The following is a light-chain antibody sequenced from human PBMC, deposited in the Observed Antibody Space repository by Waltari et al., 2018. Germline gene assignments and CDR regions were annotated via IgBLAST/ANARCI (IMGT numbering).Light chain of an antibody. V-gene: IGLV4-69*01. Sequence: QLVLTQSPSASASLGASVNLTCPLSSGHSGNIIAWLQKQPVKGPRYLMKVNSDGSHTKGDEIPVRFSVSSSVAERYLTVSSLQSEDEADYYCQTGGHGTWVFGGGTKLTVL. J-gene: IGLJ3*02. CDR3: QTGGHGTWV. CDR2: VNSDGSH. CDR1: SGHSGNI.